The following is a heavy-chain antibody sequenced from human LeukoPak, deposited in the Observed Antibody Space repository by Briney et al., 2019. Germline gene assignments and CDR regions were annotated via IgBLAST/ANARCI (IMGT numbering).Heavy chain of an antibody. V-gene: IGHV3-48*03. CDR1: GFTFSSYE. Sequence: GGSLRLSCAASGFTFSSYEMNWVRQAPGKGLEWVSYISSSGSTIYYADSVRGRFTISRDNSKNTLSLQMNSLRAEDTAVYYCARVAYIYGYSQGFDYWGQGTLVTVSS. J-gene: IGHJ4*02. CDR3: ARVAYIYGYSQGFDY. CDR2: ISSSGSTI. D-gene: IGHD5-18*01.